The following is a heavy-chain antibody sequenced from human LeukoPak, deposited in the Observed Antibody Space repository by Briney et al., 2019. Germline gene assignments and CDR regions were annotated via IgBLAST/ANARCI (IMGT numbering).Heavy chain of an antibody. Sequence: SETLSLTCVVNNGSFTEYFWSWIRQPPGKGLEWIGEVYHSGSTNYNPSLKSRLSISADMSKKQFSLKLNSVTAADKAVYFCAREKFLGRLTRVLDTWGQGTLVTVSS. CDR3: AREKFLGRLTRVLDT. CDR2: VYHSGST. CDR1: NGSFTEYF. V-gene: IGHV4-34*01. J-gene: IGHJ5*02. D-gene: IGHD3-3*01.